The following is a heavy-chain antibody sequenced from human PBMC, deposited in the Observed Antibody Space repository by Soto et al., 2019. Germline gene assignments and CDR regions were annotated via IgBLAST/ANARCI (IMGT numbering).Heavy chain of an antibody. V-gene: IGHV4-59*11. J-gene: IGHJ4*02. Sequence: SETLSLTCSVSGGSINNHYWSWTRQPPGKGLEWIGYIYYNGNTNYNPSLKSRVTMSVDTSRNQISLKLTTVTAADTAVYYCTRANWSSVYWGQGILGTGFS. CDR3: TRANWSSVY. CDR2: IYYNGNT. CDR1: GGSINNHY. D-gene: IGHD7-27*01.